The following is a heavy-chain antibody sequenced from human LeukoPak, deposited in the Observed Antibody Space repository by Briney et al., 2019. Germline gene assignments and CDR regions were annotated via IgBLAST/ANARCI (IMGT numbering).Heavy chain of an antibody. J-gene: IGHJ5*02. V-gene: IGHV1-69*02. CDR2: IIPILGIA. CDR1: GGTFSSYT. CDR3: ARGVGYCSSTSCKLAWFDP. D-gene: IGHD2-2*01. Sequence: SVKVSCKASGGTFSSYTISWVRQAPGQGLEWMGRIIPILGIANYAQKFQGRVTITADKSTSTAYMELSSLRSEDTAVYYCARGVGYCSSTSCKLAWFDPWGQGTLVTVSS.